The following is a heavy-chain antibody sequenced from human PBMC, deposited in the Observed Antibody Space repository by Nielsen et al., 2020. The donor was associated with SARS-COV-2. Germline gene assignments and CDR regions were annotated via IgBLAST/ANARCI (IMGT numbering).Heavy chain of an antibody. CDR1: GFTFSSYG. V-gene: IGHV3-7*01. J-gene: IGHJ4*02. Sequence: GESLKISCAASGFTFSSYGMHWVRQAPGRGLEWVANIRRDSGARFYVDSVKGRFTISRDNAKNSLYLQMNSLRAEDTAVYYCVRDTGAWDFDYWGQGTLITVSS. CDR3: VRDTGAWDFDY. CDR2: IRRDSGAR. D-gene: IGHD1-26*01.